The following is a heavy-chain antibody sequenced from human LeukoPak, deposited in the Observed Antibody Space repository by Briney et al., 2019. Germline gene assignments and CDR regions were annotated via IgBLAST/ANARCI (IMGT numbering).Heavy chain of an antibody. CDR3: ARAGEGYKSYYYYVDV. V-gene: IGHV1-69*06. Sequence: GASVKVSCKASGGTFSSYTIRWVRQAPGQGLEWMGGIIPIFDTAYYAQKFQGRVTITADKSTSTAYMELSSLTSEDTAVYYCARAGEGYKSYYYYVDVWGKGTTVTVSS. J-gene: IGHJ6*03. CDR2: IIPIFDTA. D-gene: IGHD5-24*01. CDR1: GGTFSSYT.